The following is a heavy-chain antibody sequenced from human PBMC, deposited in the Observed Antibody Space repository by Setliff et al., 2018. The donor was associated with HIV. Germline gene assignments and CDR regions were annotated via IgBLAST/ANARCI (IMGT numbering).Heavy chain of an antibody. Sequence: ASVKVSCKASGYTFTGYYVHWVRQAPGQGLEWMGWVNPGTGNTGSAPKFQGRVTMTRNTSISTAFMELSSLRSEDTAVYYCARDPPGIAVAGTDIWGQGTMVTVSS. V-gene: IGHV1-8*02. CDR2: VNPGTGNT. J-gene: IGHJ3*02. CDR3: ARDPPGIAVAGTDI. CDR1: GYTFTGYY. D-gene: IGHD6-19*01.